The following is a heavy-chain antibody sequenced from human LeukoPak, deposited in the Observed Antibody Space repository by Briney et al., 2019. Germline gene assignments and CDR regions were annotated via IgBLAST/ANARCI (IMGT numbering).Heavy chain of an antibody. Sequence: GGSLRLSCAASGFTFSSYAMHWVRQAPGKGLEWVSLISSGGTDEYYADSVKGRFTISRDNSKNTLYLQLNSLRGEDTAVYYCVRDSTYYYDSGSSRPHYFDNWGQGTLVTVSS. D-gene: IGHD3-10*01. CDR3: VRDSTYYYDSGSSRPHYFDN. J-gene: IGHJ4*02. CDR1: GFTFSSYA. V-gene: IGHV3-30*01. CDR2: ISSGGTDE.